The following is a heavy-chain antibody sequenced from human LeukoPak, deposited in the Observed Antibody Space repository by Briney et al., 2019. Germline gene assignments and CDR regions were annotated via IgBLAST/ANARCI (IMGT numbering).Heavy chain of an antibody. D-gene: IGHD3-10*01. J-gene: IGHJ4*02. CDR3: ARGQAALWFGEL. Sequence: PSETLSLTCTVSGGSVSSGSDYWSWIRQPPGKGLEWIGHISYSGNTNYNPSLKSRVTISLDTSKNQLSLKLSSVTTADTAVYYCARGQAALWFGELWGQGTLVTVSS. CDR2: ISYSGNT. CDR1: GGSVSSGSDY. V-gene: IGHV4-61*01.